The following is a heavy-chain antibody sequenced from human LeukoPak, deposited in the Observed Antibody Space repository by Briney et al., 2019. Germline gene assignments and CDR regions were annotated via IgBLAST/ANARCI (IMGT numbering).Heavy chain of an antibody. V-gene: IGHV3-74*01. J-gene: IGHJ4*02. Sequence: PGGSLRLSCVASGFTFSSYWMPWVRQPPGNGLVWVSRIGSDGSTTTYADSVKGRFTISRDNAKNTLYLQMNSLRAEDTAVYYCARERSGSSGYYSAIDSWGQGTLVTVSS. CDR3: ARERSGSSGYYSAIDS. CDR2: IGSDGSTT. CDR1: GFTFSSYW. D-gene: IGHD3-22*01.